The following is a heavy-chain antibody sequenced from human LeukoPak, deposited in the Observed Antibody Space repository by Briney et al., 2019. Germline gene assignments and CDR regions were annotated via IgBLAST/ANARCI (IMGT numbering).Heavy chain of an antibody. CDR1: GFTFYDYA. J-gene: IGHJ3*02. Sequence: PGRSLRLSCAASGFTFYDYAMHWVRQAPGKGLEWVSGISWNSGSIGYADSVKGRFTISRDNAKNSLYLQMNSLRAEDTALYYCAKDPLPILGYCSGGSCPGAFDIWGQGTMVTVSS. CDR2: ISWNSGSI. V-gene: IGHV3-9*01. D-gene: IGHD2-15*01. CDR3: AKDPLPILGYCSGGSCPGAFDI.